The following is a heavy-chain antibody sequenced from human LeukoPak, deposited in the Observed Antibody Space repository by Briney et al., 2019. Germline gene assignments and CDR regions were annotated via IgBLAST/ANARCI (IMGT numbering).Heavy chain of an antibody. CDR3: AKAAGFLDY. CDR2: ISGTGGDT. D-gene: IGHD6-13*01. CDR1: GFTFSNYA. J-gene: IGHJ4*02. V-gene: IGHV3-23*01. Sequence: GGSLRLSCVASGFTFSNYAMIWVRQAPGKGLEWVSSISGTGGDTYSPDSVKGRFTFSRDNSKNTVYLQINSLRAEDTAIYYCAKAAGFLDYWGQGTLVTVS.